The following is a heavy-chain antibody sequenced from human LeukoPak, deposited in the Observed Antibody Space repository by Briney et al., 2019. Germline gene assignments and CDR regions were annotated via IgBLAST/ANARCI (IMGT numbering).Heavy chain of an antibody. V-gene: IGHV3-23*01. Sequence: TGGSLRLSCAASGFTFSSYAMSWVRQAPGKGLEWVSAISGSGGSTYYADSVKGRFTISRDNSKNTLYLQMNSLRAEDTAVYYCAKVRDYYYYMDVWGKGTTVTVSS. CDR1: GFTFSSYA. CDR3: AKVRDYYYYMDV. CDR2: ISGSGGST. J-gene: IGHJ6*03.